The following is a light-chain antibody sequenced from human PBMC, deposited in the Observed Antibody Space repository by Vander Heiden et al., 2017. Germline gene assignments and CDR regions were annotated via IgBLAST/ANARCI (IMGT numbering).Light chain of an antibody. CDR1: NIGSKS. CDR2: DDS. CDR3: QVWDSSSDVV. J-gene: IGLJ2*01. V-gene: IGLV3-21*02. Sequence: SYVLTQPPSVSGAPGQTARITCGGNNIGSKSVHWYQQKPGQAPVLVVYDDSDRPSGSPERFSGSNSGNTATLTISRVEAGDEADYYCQVWDSSSDVVFGGGTKLTVL.